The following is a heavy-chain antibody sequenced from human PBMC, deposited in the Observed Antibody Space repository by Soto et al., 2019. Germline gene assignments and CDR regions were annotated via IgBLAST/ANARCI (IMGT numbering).Heavy chain of an antibody. CDR1: GGTFSSYA. J-gene: IGHJ1*01. CDR3: ARSLIFGVVIQYFQH. V-gene: IGHV1-69*01. D-gene: IGHD3-3*01. Sequence: QVQLVQSGAEVNKPGSSVKVSCKASGGTFSSYAISWVRQAPGQGLEWMGGIIPIFGTANYAQKFQGRVTITADESTSTAYMELSSLRSEDTAVYYCARSLIFGVVIQYFQHWGQGTLVTVSS. CDR2: IIPIFGTA.